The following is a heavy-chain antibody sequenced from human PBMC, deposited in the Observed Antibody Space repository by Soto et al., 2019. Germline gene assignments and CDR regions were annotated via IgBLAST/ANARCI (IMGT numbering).Heavy chain of an antibody. Sequence: PSETLSLTCAVSGGSISSGGYSWSWIRQPPGKGLEWIGYIYHSGSTYYNPSLKSRVTISVDRSKNQFSLKLSSVTAADTAVYYCAREYSSSSGGYGMEVWGQGTTVTVS. CDR3: AREYSSSSGGYGMEV. CDR1: GGSISSGGYS. D-gene: IGHD6-6*01. CDR2: IYHSGST. J-gene: IGHJ6*02. V-gene: IGHV4-30-2*01.